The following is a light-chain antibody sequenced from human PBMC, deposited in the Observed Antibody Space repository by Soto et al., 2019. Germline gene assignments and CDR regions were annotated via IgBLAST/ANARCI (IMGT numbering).Light chain of an antibody. CDR2: DAS. J-gene: IGKJ1*01. Sequence: DIQMTQSPSTLSASVGDRVTITCRASQSISNWLAWYQQKPGKAPKLLIHDASSLESGVPSRFSGSGSGTEFTLTISSLQPDDFATYYCKQYNSYWTCGQGTKGDIK. CDR1: QSISNW. V-gene: IGKV1-5*01. CDR3: KQYNSYWT.